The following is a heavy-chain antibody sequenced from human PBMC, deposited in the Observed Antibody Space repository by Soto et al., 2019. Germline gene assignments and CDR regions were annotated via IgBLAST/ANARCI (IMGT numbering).Heavy chain of an antibody. CDR3: APMGV. CDR1: GFTFSSYA. J-gene: IGHJ6*01. Sequence: EVQLLESGGGLVQPGGSLRLSCAASGFTFSSYAMSWVRQAPGKGLEWVSAISGSDNSTYYADSVKGRFTISRDNAKNKVYLQMSSLRADETAVYYCAPMGVWGQGTTVTVAS. CDR2: ISGSDNST. V-gene: IGHV3-23*01.